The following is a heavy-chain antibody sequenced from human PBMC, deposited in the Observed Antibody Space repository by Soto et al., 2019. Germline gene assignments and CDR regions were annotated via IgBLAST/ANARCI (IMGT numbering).Heavy chain of an antibody. CDR1: GGSISSSRYY. Sequence: PSDTLSLTCIVSGGSISSSRYYWAWIRKPPGKGLEWIGSVYYSGSTYYNPSLESRVTISVDKSKNQFSLKLMSLSAADTAVYYCGRLEGLATIPYYFDYWGQGALVTVSS. CDR2: VYYSGST. CDR3: GRLEGLATIPYYFDY. J-gene: IGHJ4*02. V-gene: IGHV4-39*01. D-gene: IGHD3-9*01.